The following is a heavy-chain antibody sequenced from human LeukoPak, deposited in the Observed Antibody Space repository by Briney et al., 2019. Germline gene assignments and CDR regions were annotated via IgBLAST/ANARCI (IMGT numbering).Heavy chain of an antibody. Sequence: PGGSLRLSCAAPGLSFRSAAMSWVRQAPGQGLEWVSSISSSGDNTYYADSVKGRFAISRDNSKNTMYLQMNSLRAEDTAVYCCAKAQYCGSSSCYTWFGPWGQGTLVTVSS. CDR2: ISSSGDNT. CDR1: GLSFRSAA. V-gene: IGHV3-23*01. CDR3: AKAQYCGSSSCYTWFGP. D-gene: IGHD2-2*02. J-gene: IGHJ5*02.